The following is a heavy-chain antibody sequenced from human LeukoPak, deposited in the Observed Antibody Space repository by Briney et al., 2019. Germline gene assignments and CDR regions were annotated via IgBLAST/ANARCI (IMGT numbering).Heavy chain of an antibody. CDR3: ARGRYYYDSSGSPNWFDP. CDR1: GGSISSSSYY. D-gene: IGHD3-22*01. CDR2: IYYSGST. V-gene: IGHV4-39*07. J-gene: IGHJ5*02. Sequence: SETLSLTCTVSGGSISSSSYYWGWIRQPPGKGLEWIGSIYYSGSTYYNPSLKSRVTISVDTSKNQFSLKLSSVTAADTAVYYCARGRYYYDSSGSPNWFDPWGQGTLVTVSS.